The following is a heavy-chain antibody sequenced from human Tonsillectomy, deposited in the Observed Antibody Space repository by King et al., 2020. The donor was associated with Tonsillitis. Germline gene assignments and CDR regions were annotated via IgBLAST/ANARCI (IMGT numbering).Heavy chain of an antibody. J-gene: IGHJ6*02. CDR1: GFPFSNAW. CDR3: TTASVLRYFDWLLFKDGMDV. CDR2: IKSKSDGGTT. V-gene: IGHV3-15*01. Sequence: VQLVESGGGLVKPGGSLRLSCAASGFPFSNAWMSWVRQAPGKGLEWVGRIKSKSDGGTTDYAAPVKGRFTISRDDSKNTLYLQMNSLKTEDTAVYYCTTASVLRYFDWLLFKDGMDVWGQGTTVTVSS. D-gene: IGHD3-9*01.